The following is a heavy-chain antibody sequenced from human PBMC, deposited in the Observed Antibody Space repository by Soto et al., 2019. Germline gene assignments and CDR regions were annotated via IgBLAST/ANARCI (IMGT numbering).Heavy chain of an antibody. J-gene: IGHJ4*02. CDR2: IYHSGST. Sequence: SETLSLTCAVSGGSIRSGGYSWSWIRQPPGKGLEWIGYIYHSGSTYYNPSLKSRVTISVDRSKNQFSLKLSSVTAADTAVYYCARSGGVFRGVISYWGQGTLVTVSS. V-gene: IGHV4-30-2*01. CDR3: ARSGGVFRGVISY. D-gene: IGHD3-10*01. CDR1: GGSIRSGGYS.